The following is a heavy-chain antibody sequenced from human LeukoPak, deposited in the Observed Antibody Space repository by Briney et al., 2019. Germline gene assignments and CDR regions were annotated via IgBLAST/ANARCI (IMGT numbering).Heavy chain of an antibody. J-gene: IGHJ4*02. CDR1: VVATNRSKW. Sequence: PSGTLSLTCAVSVVATNRSKWWNWVRQPPGKGLEWIGEIYHSGSTNYNPSLKSRVTISVDKSRNQFSLNLSSATAAGAAVYYCARDSGMGAPHYFDYWGQGTLVTVSS. CDR3: ARDSGMGAPHYFDY. V-gene: IGHV4-4*02. D-gene: IGHD1-26*01. CDR2: IYHSGST.